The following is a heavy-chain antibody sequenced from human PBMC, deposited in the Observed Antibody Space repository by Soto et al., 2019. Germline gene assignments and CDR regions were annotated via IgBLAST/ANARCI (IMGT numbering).Heavy chain of an antibody. CDR1: GYSFTSYW. D-gene: IGHD3-22*01. J-gene: IGHJ4*02. CDR3: ARGFVYDSSGYYLYY. V-gene: IGHV5-10-1*01. Sequence: PGESLKISCKGSGYSFTSYWISWVRQMPGKGLEWMGRIDPSDSYTNYSPSFQGHVTITADKSISTAYLQWSSLKASDTAMYYCARGFVYDSSGYYLYYWGQGALVTVSS. CDR2: IDPSDSYT.